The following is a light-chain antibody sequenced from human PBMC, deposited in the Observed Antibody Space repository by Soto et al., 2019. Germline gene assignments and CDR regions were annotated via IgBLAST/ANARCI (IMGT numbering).Light chain of an antibody. Sequence: PGERATLSCRASQSVSSSYLAWYQQKPGQAPRLLIYGTSSRATGIPDRFSGSGSGTDFTLTISRLEPEDFAVYYCQQYGSSPWTFGQGTKVDIK. CDR2: GTS. CDR1: QSVSSSY. CDR3: QQYGSSPWT. V-gene: IGKV3-20*01. J-gene: IGKJ1*01.